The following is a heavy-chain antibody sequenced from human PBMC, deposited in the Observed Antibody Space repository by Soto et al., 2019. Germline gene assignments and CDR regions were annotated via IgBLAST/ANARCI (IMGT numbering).Heavy chain of an antibody. J-gene: IGHJ4*02. Sequence: QVQLVESGGGVVQPGRSLRLSCAASGFTFSSYGMQWVRQAPGKGLEWVALIWYDGSNKYYSDSVKGRFTISRDNSKNTLDLQMNSLRAEDTAVYYCARDMGYSIVHGVDYWGQGTLVTVS. CDR2: IWYDGSNK. CDR3: ARDMGYSIVHGVDY. CDR1: GFTFSSYG. D-gene: IGHD3-3*02. V-gene: IGHV3-33*01.